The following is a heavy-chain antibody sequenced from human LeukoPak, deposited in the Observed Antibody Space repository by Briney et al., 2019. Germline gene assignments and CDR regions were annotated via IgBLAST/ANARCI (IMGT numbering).Heavy chain of an antibody. CDR2: IRSKANSYAT. D-gene: IGHD6-13*01. Sequence: PGGSLRLSCAASGFTFSGSAMHWVRQASGKGLEWVGRIRSKANSYATAYAASVKGRFTISRDDSKNTAYLQMNSLKTEDTAVYYCTSTYSSSWYPPQYFQHWGQGTLVTVSS. CDR3: TSTYSSSWYPPQYFQH. J-gene: IGHJ1*01. V-gene: IGHV3-73*01. CDR1: GFTFSGSA.